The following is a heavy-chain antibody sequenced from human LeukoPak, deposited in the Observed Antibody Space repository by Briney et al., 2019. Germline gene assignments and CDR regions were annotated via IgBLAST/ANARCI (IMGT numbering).Heavy chain of an antibody. CDR3: ARALGSYQPFDI. Sequence: SETLSLTCTVSGDSISSYYWNWIWQPPGKGLEWIGYMYYSGSTNYNPSLKSRVTISLDTSKNQFSLKLSSVTAADTAVYYCARALGSYQPFDIWGQGTMVTVSS. D-gene: IGHD2-2*01. CDR2: MYYSGST. V-gene: IGHV4-59*01. CDR1: GDSISSYY. J-gene: IGHJ3*02.